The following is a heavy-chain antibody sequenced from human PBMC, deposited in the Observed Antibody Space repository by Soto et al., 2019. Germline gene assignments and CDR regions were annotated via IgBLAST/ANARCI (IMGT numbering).Heavy chain of an antibody. CDR1: GYSFTSYW. Sequence: GESLKISCKGSGYSFTSYWIGWVHQMPGKGLEWMGIIYPADSDTRYSPAFQGQVTFSADRSSSTAHLQWSSLKASDTAMYYCARRIGVIGPYYFDYWGQGTLVTVSS. CDR2: IYPADSDT. J-gene: IGHJ4*02. CDR3: ARRIGVIGPYYFDY. V-gene: IGHV5-51*07. D-gene: IGHD3-10*01.